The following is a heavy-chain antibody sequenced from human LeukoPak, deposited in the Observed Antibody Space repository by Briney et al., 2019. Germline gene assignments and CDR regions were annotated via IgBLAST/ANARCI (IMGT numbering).Heavy chain of an antibody. Sequence: QPGVSLGLSCAASGFSFDDYPMHWVRQAPGKGLEWVSLINEDGGKTFYADSVRGRFTISRDNSKNSLYLQMNSLRTEDTALYYCAKEIDTLGTNAFDIWGQGTIVTVSS. CDR3: AKEIDTLGTNAFDI. CDR2: INEDGGKT. D-gene: IGHD2-15*01. J-gene: IGHJ3*02. V-gene: IGHV3-43*02. CDR1: GFSFDDYP.